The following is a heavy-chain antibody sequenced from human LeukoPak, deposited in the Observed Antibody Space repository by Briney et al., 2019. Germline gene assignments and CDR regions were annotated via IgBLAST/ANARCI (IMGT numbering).Heavy chain of an antibody. CDR3: ARDASVVVVPAAISFIDY. CDR1: GYTFTGYY. J-gene: IGHJ4*02. D-gene: IGHD2-2*01. Sequence: GASVKVSCKASGYTFTGYYMHWVRQAPGQGLEWMGWISPNSGGTNYAQNFQGRVTMTRDTSISTAYMELSRLRSDDTAVYYCARDASVVVVPAAISFIDYWGQGTLVTVSS. V-gene: IGHV1-2*02. CDR2: ISPNSGGT.